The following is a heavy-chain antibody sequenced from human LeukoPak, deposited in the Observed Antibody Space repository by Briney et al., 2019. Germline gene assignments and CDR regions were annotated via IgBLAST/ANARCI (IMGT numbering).Heavy chain of an antibody. V-gene: IGHV3-21*01. CDR2: ISSSSSYI. CDR1: GSTFSSYS. D-gene: IGHD2-21*02. CDR3: ARDRLGDSGRYYGMDV. Sequence: PGGSLRLSCAASGSTFSSYSMNWVRQAPGEGLEWVSSISSSSSYIYYADSVKGRFTISRDNAKNSLYLQMNSLRAEDTAVYYCARDRLGDSGRYYGMDVWCQGTTVTVSS. J-gene: IGHJ6*02.